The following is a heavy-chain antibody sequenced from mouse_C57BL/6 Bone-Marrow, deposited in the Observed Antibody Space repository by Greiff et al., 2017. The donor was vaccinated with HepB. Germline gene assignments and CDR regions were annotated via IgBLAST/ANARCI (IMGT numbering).Heavy chain of an antibody. CDR1: GYSFTSYY. CDR2: IYPGSGNT. Sequence: VQLQQSGPELVKPGASVKISCKASGYSFTSYYIHWVKQRPGQGLEWIGWIYPGSGNTKYNEKFKGKATLTADTSSSTAYMQLSSLTSEDSAVYYCARNYDYDEGFAYWGQGTLVTVSA. V-gene: IGHV1-66*01. D-gene: IGHD2-4*01. J-gene: IGHJ3*01. CDR3: ARNYDYDEGFAY.